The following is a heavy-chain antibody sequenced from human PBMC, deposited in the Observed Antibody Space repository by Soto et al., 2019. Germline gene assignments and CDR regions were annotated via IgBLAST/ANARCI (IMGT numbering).Heavy chain of an antibody. V-gene: IGHV4-59*01. CDR2: IYYTGST. J-gene: IGHJ6*02. CDR1: GGSISSYY. D-gene: IGHD6-13*01. CDR3: ARDGYTLTPNYFYGIDG. Sequence: QVQLQESGPGLVKPSETLSLTCTVSGGSISSYYWSWIRQPPGKGLEWIGYIYYTGSTNYHPSLKSRVTISVATSKNHFSLKLRSVTAAATAVYYCARDGYTLTPNYFYGIDGWGHGTTVTVSS.